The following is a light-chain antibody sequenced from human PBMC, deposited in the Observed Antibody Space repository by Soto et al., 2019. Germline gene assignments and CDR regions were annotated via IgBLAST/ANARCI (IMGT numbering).Light chain of an antibody. J-gene: IGKJ1*01. Sequence: TVLTQSPGSLSLSPGESATLSCRSSQSVSSSYLAWYQQKPGQAPRLLIYGTSSRATGIPDRFSGSGSGTDFTLTINRLEPEDFAVYFCQQYGSSPWTFGQGTKVDIK. CDR1: QSVSSSY. CDR3: QQYGSSPWT. V-gene: IGKV3-20*01. CDR2: GTS.